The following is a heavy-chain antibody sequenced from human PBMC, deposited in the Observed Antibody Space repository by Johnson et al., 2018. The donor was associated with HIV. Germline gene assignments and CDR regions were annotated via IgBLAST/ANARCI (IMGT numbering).Heavy chain of an antibody. V-gene: IGHV3-NL1*01. D-gene: IGHD6-19*01. CDR1: GFTFSSYA. Sequence: VQLVESGGGVVQPGRSLRLSCAASGFTFSSYAMHWVRQAPGKGLEWVSVISGSVGSTHNADSVKGRFTISRDNSKNTLYLQMSSLRAEDTAVYYCAKPYSSGWPHIDAFDIWGQGTMVTVSS. CDR2: ISGSVGST. J-gene: IGHJ3*02. CDR3: AKPYSSGWPHIDAFDI.